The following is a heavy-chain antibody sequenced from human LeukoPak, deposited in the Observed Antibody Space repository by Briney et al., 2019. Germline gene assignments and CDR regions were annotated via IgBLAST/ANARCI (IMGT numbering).Heavy chain of an antibody. Sequence: GGSLRLSCAASGFTFSSYGMHWVRQAPGKGLEWVAFIRYDGSNKYYADSVKGRFTISRDNSKNTLYLQMNSLRAEDTAVYYCAKDSTYYDFWSGPYPDYWGRGTLVTVSS. J-gene: IGHJ4*02. D-gene: IGHD3-3*01. CDR3: AKDSTYYDFWSGPYPDY. CDR2: IRYDGSNK. CDR1: GFTFSSYG. V-gene: IGHV3-30*02.